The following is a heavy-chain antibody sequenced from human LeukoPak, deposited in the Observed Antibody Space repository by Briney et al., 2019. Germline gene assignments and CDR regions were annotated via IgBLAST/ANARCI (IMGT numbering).Heavy chain of an antibody. CDR3: ARARSVAAARVAFDI. D-gene: IGHD6-13*01. J-gene: IGHJ3*02. CDR2: INPSSGGT. Sequence: ASVKVSCKASGYTFTSYGISWVRQAPAQGLGWMGFINPSSGGTNYAQKFQGRVTMTRDTSISTAYMELSRLRSDVTAVYYCARARSVAAARVAFDIWGQGTMVTVSS. CDR1: GYTFTSYG. V-gene: IGHV1-2*02.